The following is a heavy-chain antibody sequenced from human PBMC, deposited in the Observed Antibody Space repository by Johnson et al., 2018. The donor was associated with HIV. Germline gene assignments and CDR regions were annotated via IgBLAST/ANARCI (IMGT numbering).Heavy chain of an antibody. D-gene: IGHD5-12*01. V-gene: IGHV3-23*04. CDR1: GFDFKSYA. J-gene: IGHJ3*01. CDR2: IRYSGDTT. Sequence: VQLVESGGGLVQPGGSLRISCAASGFDFKSYAMTWVRQAPGNGLEWVSSIRYSGDTTYYADSVKGRFTISRDNSKNTLYLQMNSLRAEDTAVYYCAKAPPLSTYDYDAFDVWGQGTMVTVSS. CDR3: AKAPPLSTYDYDAFDV.